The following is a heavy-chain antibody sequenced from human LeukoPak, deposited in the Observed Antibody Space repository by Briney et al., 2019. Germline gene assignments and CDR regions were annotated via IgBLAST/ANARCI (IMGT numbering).Heavy chain of an antibody. Sequence: GGSLRLSCAASGFTFDDHALHWVRQAPGKGLGWVSLISGDGNYTYYADSVKGRFTISRDNSKNSLYLQMNSLRTEDTALYYCAKDIGHYGGNSGYFDYWGQGTLVTVSS. J-gene: IGHJ4*02. CDR2: ISGDGNYT. D-gene: IGHD4-23*01. V-gene: IGHV3-43*02. CDR3: AKDIGHYGGNSGYFDY. CDR1: GFTFDDHA.